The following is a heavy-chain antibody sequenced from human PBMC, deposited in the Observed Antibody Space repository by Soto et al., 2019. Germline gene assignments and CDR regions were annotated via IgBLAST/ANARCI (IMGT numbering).Heavy chain of an antibody. CDR2: IHYSGST. V-gene: IGHV4-59*01. J-gene: IGHJ4*02. CDR1: GGSISSYY. D-gene: IGHD4-17*01. Sequence: SETLSLTCTVSGGSISSYYWSWIRQPPGKGLEYIGYIHYSGSTSYAQKFQGRVTMTRDTSTSTVYMELSSLRSEDTAVYYCARVPARYGDYADWGQGTLVTVSS. CDR3: ARVPARYGDYAD.